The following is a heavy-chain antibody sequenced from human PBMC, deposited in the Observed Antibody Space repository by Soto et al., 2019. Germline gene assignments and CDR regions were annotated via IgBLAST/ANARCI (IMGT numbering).Heavy chain of an antibody. CDR1: GFTVSSNY. Sequence: PGGSLRLSCAASGFTVSSNYMSWVRQAPGKGLEWVSAISGSGGSTYYADSVKGRFTISRDNSKNTLYLQMNSLRAEDTAVYYCAKYPRYCSSTSCTYYYYGLDVWGQGTTVTVSS. V-gene: IGHV3-23*01. CDR2: ISGSGGST. J-gene: IGHJ6*02. D-gene: IGHD2-2*01. CDR3: AKYPRYCSSTSCTYYYYGLDV.